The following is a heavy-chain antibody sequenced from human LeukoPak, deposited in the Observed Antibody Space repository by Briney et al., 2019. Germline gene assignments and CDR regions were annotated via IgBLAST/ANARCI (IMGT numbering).Heavy chain of an antibody. J-gene: IGHJ4*02. D-gene: IGHD3-22*01. V-gene: IGHV3-21*01. Sequence: PGGSLTLSCAASGYTFIDFSVNWVRQAPGKGLEWVSSISVRSNYRYYADSVRGRFTISRDDARDSLFLQMNSLRAEDTAVYFCVRLRRNNDRSGYYYYYDYWGQGTLVTVSS. CDR1: GYTFIDFS. CDR2: ISVRSNYR. CDR3: VRLRRNNDRSGYYYYYDY.